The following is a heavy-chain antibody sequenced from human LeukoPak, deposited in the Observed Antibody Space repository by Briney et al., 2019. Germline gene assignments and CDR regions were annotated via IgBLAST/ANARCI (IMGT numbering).Heavy chain of an antibody. Sequence: PGGSLRLSCAASGFTFSSYGMHWVRQAPGKGLEWVAVIWYDGSNKYYAGSVKGRFTISRDNSKNTLYLQMNSLRAEDTAVYYCARVYRDSSGWYDMDYWGQGTLVTVSS. CDR3: ARVYRDSSGWYDMDY. CDR1: GFTFSSYG. V-gene: IGHV3-33*01. D-gene: IGHD6-19*01. CDR2: IWYDGSNK. J-gene: IGHJ4*02.